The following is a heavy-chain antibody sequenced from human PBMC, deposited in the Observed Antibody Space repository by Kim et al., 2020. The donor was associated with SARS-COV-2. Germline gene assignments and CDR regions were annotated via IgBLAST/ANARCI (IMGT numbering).Heavy chain of an antibody. Sequence: PSLKSRVTISVDTSKNQFSLKLSSVTAADTAVYYCAGTPAYYYGSGSYSDWGQGTLVTVSS. V-gene: IGHV4-59*01. J-gene: IGHJ4*02. CDR3: AGTPAYYYGSGSYSD. D-gene: IGHD3-10*01.